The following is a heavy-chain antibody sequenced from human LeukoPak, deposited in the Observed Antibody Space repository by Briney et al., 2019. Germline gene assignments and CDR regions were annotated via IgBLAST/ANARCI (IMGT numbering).Heavy chain of an antibody. Sequence: ASVKVSCKASVYTFTSYFLHWVRQAPGQALEWMGIINPSSGSTSYAQKFQDRLTMTRDTSTSTVYMDLSSLGSEDTAIYYCARAQGIAATGARAFDYWGQGTLVTVSS. D-gene: IGHD6-13*01. CDR1: VYTFTSYF. CDR3: ARAQGIAATGARAFDY. J-gene: IGHJ4*02. CDR2: INPSSGST. V-gene: IGHV1-46*01.